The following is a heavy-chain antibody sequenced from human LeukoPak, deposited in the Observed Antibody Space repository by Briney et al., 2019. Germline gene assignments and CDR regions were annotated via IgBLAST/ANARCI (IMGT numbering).Heavy chain of an antibody. V-gene: IGHV4-59*01. CDR3: ARVKTSRFLEWLLDFDY. CDR1: GGSISSYY. Sequence: SETLSLTCTVSGGSISSYYWSWIRQPPGKGLEWIGYIYYSGSTNYNPSLKSRVTISVDTSKNQFSLKLSSVTAADTAVYYCARVKTSRFLEWLLDFDYWGQGTLVTVSS. D-gene: IGHD3-3*01. CDR2: IYYSGST. J-gene: IGHJ4*02.